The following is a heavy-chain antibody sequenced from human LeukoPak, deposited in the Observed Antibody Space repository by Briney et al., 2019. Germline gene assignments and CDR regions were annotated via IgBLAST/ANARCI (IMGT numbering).Heavy chain of an antibody. J-gene: IGHJ4*02. Sequence: GGSLRLSCAASGFTFSSYAMSWVRQAPGKGLEWVSAISGSGGSTYYTDSVKGRFTISRDNSKNTLYLQMNSLRAEDTAVYYCANPEGYYYDSSGYHTPVVDYWGQGTLVTVSS. D-gene: IGHD3-22*01. CDR1: GFTFSSYA. CDR3: ANPEGYYYDSSGYHTPVVDY. V-gene: IGHV3-23*01. CDR2: ISGSGGST.